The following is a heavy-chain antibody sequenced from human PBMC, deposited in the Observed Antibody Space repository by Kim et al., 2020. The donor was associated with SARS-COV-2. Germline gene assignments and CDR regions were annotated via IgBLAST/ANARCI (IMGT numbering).Heavy chain of an antibody. V-gene: IGHV1-3*01. J-gene: IGHJ4*02. CDR1: GYTFTSYA. CDR2: INAGNGNT. Sequence: ASVKVSCKASGYTFTSYAMHWVRQAPGQRLEWMGWINAGNGNTKYSQKFQGRVTITRDTSASTAYMELSSLRSEDTAVYYCARILYSSGWNRPGCFDYWGQGTLVTVSS. CDR3: ARILYSSGWNRPGCFDY. D-gene: IGHD6-19*01.